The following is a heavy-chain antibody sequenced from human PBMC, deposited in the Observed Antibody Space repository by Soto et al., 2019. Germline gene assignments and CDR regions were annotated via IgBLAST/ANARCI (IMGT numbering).Heavy chain of an antibody. CDR3: AKDALILFNYYGSGSYYNPLYYFDY. CDR1: GFTFSSYG. J-gene: IGHJ4*02. D-gene: IGHD3-10*01. Sequence: PGGSLRLSCAASGFTFSSYGMHWVRQAPGKGLEWVAVISYDGSNKYYADSVKGRFTISRDNSKNTLYLQMNSLRAEDTAVYYCAKDALILFNYYGSGSYYNPLYYFDYWGQGTLVTVSS. CDR2: ISYDGSNK. V-gene: IGHV3-30*18.